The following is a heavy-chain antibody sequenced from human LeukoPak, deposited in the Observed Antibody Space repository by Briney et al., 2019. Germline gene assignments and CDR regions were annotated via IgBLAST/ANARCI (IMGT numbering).Heavy chain of an antibody. CDR2: IYYDGST. CDR3: ARISADGSGYYYVDY. D-gene: IGHD3-22*01. V-gene: IGHV4-39*01. J-gene: IGHJ4*02. CDR1: LVSLTVSSYD. Sequence: PSETLSLTCTVSLVSLTVSSYDWGWSRQPPGKGLDWIGSIYYDGSTYCNPSLKSRVTISVDTSKTQFSLKLSPQTLAYMAVHYCARISADGSGYYYVDYWGQGTLVTVSS.